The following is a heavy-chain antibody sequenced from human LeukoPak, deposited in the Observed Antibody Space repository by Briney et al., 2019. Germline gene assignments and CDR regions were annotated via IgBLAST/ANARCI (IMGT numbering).Heavy chain of an antibody. CDR1: GFTFISYS. CDR2: ISSSGTTT. Sequence: GGSLRLSCAASGFTFISYSMNWVRQAPGKGLEWVSYISSSGTTTYYADSVKGRFTISRDNAKNSLYLQMNSLRAEDTAVYYCARDPYYYGSGSYYVPEYFDYWGQGTLVTVSS. D-gene: IGHD3-10*01. V-gene: IGHV3-48*01. J-gene: IGHJ4*02. CDR3: ARDPYYYGSGSYYVPEYFDY.